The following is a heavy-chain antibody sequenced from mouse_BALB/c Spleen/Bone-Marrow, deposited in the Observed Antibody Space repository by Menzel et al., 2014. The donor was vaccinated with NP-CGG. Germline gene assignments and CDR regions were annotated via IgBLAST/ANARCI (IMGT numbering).Heavy chain of an antibody. CDR2: ISGGTSTT. V-gene: IGHV5-17*02. Sequence: EVKLVESGGGLVQPGGSRKLPCAASGFTFRSFGMHWARQAPEKGLEWVAYISGGTSTTYYSDTLKGPFTISRDNPNNTLFLQMTSLRSEDTAMYYCVRGGYYVPSYFDSWGQGTTLTVSS. CDR3: VRGGYYVPSYFDS. D-gene: IGHD2-3*01. CDR1: GFTFRSFG. J-gene: IGHJ2*01.